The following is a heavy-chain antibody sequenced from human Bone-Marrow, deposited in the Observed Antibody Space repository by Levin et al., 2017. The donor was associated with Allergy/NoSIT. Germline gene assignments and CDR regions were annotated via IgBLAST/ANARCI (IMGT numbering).Heavy chain of an antibody. J-gene: IGHJ6*02. CDR1: GFIFSSYA. CDR3: AKKSGAYCAGDTCCNVLDF. CDR2: ITVGGSTT. V-gene: IGHV3-23*01. D-gene: IGHD2-21*01. Sequence: GESLKISCTASGFIFSSYAMNWVRQAPGKGLEWVAIITVGGSTTYYADSVQGRFTISRDNSNKTVYLQSNSLRGEDTAIYYCAKKSGAYCAGDTCCNVLDFWGQGTTVTVSS.